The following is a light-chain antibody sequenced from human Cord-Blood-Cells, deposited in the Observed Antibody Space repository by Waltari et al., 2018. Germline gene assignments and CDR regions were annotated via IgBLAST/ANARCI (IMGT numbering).Light chain of an antibody. CDR3: QEYGSSPRT. CDR1: QSVSSSY. V-gene: IGKV3-20*01. CDR2: GAS. Sequence: IVLTQSQGTLSLSPGERATLPCRASQSVSSSYLAWYQQKPGQAPRLLIYGASSRATGNPDRFSGSGSGTDFTLTISRLEPEDFAVYYCQEYGSSPRTFGQGTKVEIK. J-gene: IGKJ1*01.